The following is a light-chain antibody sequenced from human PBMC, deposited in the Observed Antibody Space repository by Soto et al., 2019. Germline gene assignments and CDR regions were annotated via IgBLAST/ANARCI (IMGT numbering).Light chain of an antibody. CDR2: GAS. J-gene: IGKJ1*01. Sequence: EIVLTQSPATLSASPGERDTLSCRASQNIRSSLAWYQQKPGQAPRLVIYGASTRATAIPARFSGSGSETEFTLTISSLQSEDSAVYYCQQYNNWPPWTFGQGTKVDI. CDR3: QQYNNWPPWT. CDR1: QNIRSS. V-gene: IGKV3-15*01.